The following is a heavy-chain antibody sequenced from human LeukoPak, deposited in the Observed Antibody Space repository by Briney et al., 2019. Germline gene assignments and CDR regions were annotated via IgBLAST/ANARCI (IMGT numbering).Heavy chain of an antibody. V-gene: IGHV3-23*01. CDR2: ITGSGSST. J-gene: IGHJ4*02. CDR1: GFTFSSNA. Sequence: PGGSLRLSCAASGFTFSSNAMSWVRQAPGKGLEWVSAITGSGSSTYYADTAKGRFSISRDNSKKTLYLKMNSLRAEDTAVYYCAKDDGVYTGSANFDYWGQGTLVTVSS. D-gene: IGHD5-12*01. CDR3: AKDDGVYTGSANFDY.